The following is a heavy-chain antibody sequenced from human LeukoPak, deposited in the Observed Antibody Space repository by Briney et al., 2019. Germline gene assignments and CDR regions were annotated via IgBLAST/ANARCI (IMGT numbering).Heavy chain of an antibody. CDR1: GYTFTGYY. V-gene: IGHV1-2*02. Sequence: GASVKVSCKASGYTFTGYYMHWVRQAPGQGLEWMGWINPNSGGTNYAQKFQGRVTMTRDTSISTAYMELSRLRSDDTAVYYCARVLGNYYDSGGYYCFDYWGQGTLVTVSS. J-gene: IGHJ4*02. CDR3: ARVLGNYYDSGGYYCFDY. CDR2: INPNSGGT. D-gene: IGHD3-22*01.